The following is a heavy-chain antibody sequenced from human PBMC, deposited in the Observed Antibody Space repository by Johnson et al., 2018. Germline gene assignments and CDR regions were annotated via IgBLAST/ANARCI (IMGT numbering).Heavy chain of an antibody. J-gene: IGHJ4*03. CDR2: IGHDGSST. Sequence: QVQLQESGGGVVQPGRSLRISCTASGFSFSVYGMHWVRQAPGKGLEWVAVIGHDGSSTAYADSVKGRFTVSRDNDTNTLFLQMVSLRAEETAIYYCARDLRISAFDYWGQGTMVIVS. V-gene: IGHV3-33*01. D-gene: IGHD1-26*01. CDR1: GFSFSVYG. CDR3: ARDLRISAFDY.